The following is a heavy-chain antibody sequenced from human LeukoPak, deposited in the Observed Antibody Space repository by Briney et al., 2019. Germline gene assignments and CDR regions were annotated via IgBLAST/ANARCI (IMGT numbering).Heavy chain of an antibody. V-gene: IGHV1-18*01. CDR1: GYTFTSYG. CDR2: ISAYNGNT. D-gene: IGHD3-3*01. CDR3: ARDSFLIGDRLPFDY. Sequence: ASVKVSCKASGYTFTSYGISWVRQAPGQGLEWMGWISAYNGNTNYAQKLQGRVTMTTDTSTSTAYMELRSLRSDDTAVYYCARDSFLIGDRLPFDYWGQGTLVTVSS. J-gene: IGHJ4*02.